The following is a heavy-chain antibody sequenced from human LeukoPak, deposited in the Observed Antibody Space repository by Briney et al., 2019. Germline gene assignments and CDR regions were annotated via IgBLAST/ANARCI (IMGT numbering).Heavy chain of an antibody. J-gene: IGHJ4*02. V-gene: IGHV4-59*01. CDR1: GGSISSYY. D-gene: IGHD6-6*01. CDR3: ARVGIAARPFFDY. CDR2: IYYSGST. Sequence: SETLSLTGTVSGGSISSYYWSWIRQPPGKGLEWIGYIYYSGSTNYNPSLKSRVTISVNTSKNQFSLKLSSVTAADTAVYYCARVGIAARPFFDYWGQGTLVTVSS.